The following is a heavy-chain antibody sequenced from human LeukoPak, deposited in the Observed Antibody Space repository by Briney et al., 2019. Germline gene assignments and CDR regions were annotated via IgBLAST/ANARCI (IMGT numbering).Heavy chain of an antibody. CDR1: GGTFSSYA. J-gene: IGHJ4*02. D-gene: IGHD4-17*01. CDR2: IIPIFGTA. Sequence: SVKASCKASGGTFSSYAISWVRQAPGQGLEWMGGIIPIFGTANYAQKFQGRVTITADESTSTAYMELSSLRSEDTAVYYCARYSSDYGNIDYWGQGTLVTVSS. CDR3: ARYSSDYGNIDY. V-gene: IGHV1-69*13.